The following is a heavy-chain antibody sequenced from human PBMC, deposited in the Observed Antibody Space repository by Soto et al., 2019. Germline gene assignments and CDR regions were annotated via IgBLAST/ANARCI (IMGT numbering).Heavy chain of an antibody. CDR1: GYTFTSYG. CDR3: SRTYSSSRFDAFDL. CDR2: ISAYNGNT. J-gene: IGHJ3*01. Sequence: QVQLVQSGAEVKKPGASVKVSCKASGYTFTSYGISWVRQAPGQGLEWMGWISAYNGNTNYAQKLQGRVTMTTDTTTSTAYMELRSRRSDDTDVYYCSRTYSSSRFDAFDLWGQGTMVTVSS. D-gene: IGHD6-13*01. V-gene: IGHV1-18*01.